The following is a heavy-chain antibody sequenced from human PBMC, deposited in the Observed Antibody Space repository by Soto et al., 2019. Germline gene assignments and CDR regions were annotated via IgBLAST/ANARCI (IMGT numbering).Heavy chain of an antibody. D-gene: IGHD1-1*01. CDR3: ARGRYGDY. CDR2: ISAHNGNT. CDR1: GYGFTTYG. J-gene: IGHJ4*02. Sequence: QVHLVQSGAEVKKPGASVKVSCKGSGYGFTTYGITWVRQAPGQGLEWMAWISAHNGNTNYAQKLQGRVTVTRDTSTSTAYMELRSLRSDEPAVYDCARGRYGDYWGQGALVTVSS. V-gene: IGHV1-18*01.